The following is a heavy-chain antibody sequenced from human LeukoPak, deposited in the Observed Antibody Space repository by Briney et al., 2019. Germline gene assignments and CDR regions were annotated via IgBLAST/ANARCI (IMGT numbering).Heavy chain of an antibody. Sequence: PRGSLRLSCAVSGLTFSDYYMSWIRQAPGKGLEWVSYISSSGSRTYCADSVKGRFTISRDNAKNSLYLQMNSLRAEGTAVYYCARDTAWGVTMAIDPWGQGTLVTVSS. CDR2: ISSSGSRT. V-gene: IGHV3-11*04. CDR1: GLTFSDYY. J-gene: IGHJ5*02. D-gene: IGHD3-10*01. CDR3: ARDTAWGVTMAIDP.